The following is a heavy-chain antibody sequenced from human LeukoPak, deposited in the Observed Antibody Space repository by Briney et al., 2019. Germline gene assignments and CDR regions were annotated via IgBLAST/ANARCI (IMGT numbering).Heavy chain of an antibody. J-gene: IGHJ4*02. V-gene: IGHV3-7*01. CDR2: IKEDGSEK. D-gene: IGHD3-3*02. CDR1: GFMFRSYW. Sequence: GRSLRLSCGASGFMFRSYWMSWVRQAPGKGLEWVANIKEDGSEKHHVDSVKGRFTISRDNAKNSLYLQMNSLRAEDTAVYYCARVRPAISYWGQGTLVTVSS. CDR3: ARVRPAISY.